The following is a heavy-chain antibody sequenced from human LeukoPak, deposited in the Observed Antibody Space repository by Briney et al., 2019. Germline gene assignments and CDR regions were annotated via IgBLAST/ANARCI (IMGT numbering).Heavy chain of an antibody. J-gene: IGHJ3*02. D-gene: IGHD1-7*01. V-gene: IGHV3-30*01. CDR2: ISYDGSNK. CDR1: GFTFSSYA. CDR3: ARVGYNWNYGQAFDI. Sequence: GGCLRLSCAASGFTFSSYAMHWVRQAPGKGLEWVAVISYDGSNKYYADSVKGRFTISRDNSKNTLYLQMNSLRAEDTAVYYCARVGYNWNYGQAFDIWGQGTMVTVSS.